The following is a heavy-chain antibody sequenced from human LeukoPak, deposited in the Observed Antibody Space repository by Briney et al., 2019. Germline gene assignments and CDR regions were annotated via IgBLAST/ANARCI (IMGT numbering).Heavy chain of an antibody. CDR3: AKDLYSNYGPADY. V-gene: IGHV3-23*01. D-gene: IGHD4-11*01. J-gene: IGHJ4*02. CDR2: INGGGVNT. CDR1: GFTGSHNY. Sequence: GGSLRLSCAASGFTGSHNYMSWVRQAPGKGLEWVSTINGGGVNTHYADSVGGRFTISRDNSKNTLFLQMNSLRDEDTAVYYCAKDLYSNYGPADYWGQGNLVTVSS.